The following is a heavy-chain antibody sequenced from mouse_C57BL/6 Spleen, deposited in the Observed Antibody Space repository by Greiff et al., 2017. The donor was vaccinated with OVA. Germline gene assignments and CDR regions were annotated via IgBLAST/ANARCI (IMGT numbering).Heavy chain of an antibody. J-gene: IGHJ4*01. Sequence: VQLQQSGPGLVAPSQSLSITCTVSGFSLTSYAISWVRQPPGKGLEWLGVIWTGGGTNYNSALKSRLSISKDNSKSQVFLKMNSLQTDDTARYYCARNIEDDYDVYAMDYWGQGTSVTVSS. V-gene: IGHV2-9-1*01. CDR2: IWTGGGT. D-gene: IGHD2-4*01. CDR1: GFSLTSYA. CDR3: ARNIEDDYDVYAMDY.